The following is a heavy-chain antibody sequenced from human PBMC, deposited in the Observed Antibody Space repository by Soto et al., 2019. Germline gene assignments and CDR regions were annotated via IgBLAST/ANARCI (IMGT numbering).Heavy chain of an antibody. Sequence: ASVKVSCKACGYTFTSYYMHWVRQAPGQGLEWMGIINPSGGSTSYAQKFQGRVTMTRDTSTSTVYMELSSLRYEDTAVYYCARDSAQRYSSGVETFDPWGQVTLVSVSS. J-gene: IGHJ5*02. CDR3: ARDSAQRYSSGVETFDP. CDR1: GYTFTSYY. D-gene: IGHD6-19*01. CDR2: INPSGGST. V-gene: IGHV1-46*01.